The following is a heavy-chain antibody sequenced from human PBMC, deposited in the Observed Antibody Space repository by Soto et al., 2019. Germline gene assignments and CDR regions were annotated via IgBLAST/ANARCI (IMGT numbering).Heavy chain of an antibody. CDR1: GFTFSSYS. CDR2: ISSSTSTI. Sequence: GGSLRLSCAASGFTFSSYSMDWVRQAPGKGLEWVSYISSSTSTIYYADSVKGRFTISRDNGKASLYLQMNSLRDEDAAVYYCRVVDTALVFLDYWGQGTLVTVSS. V-gene: IGHV3-48*02. J-gene: IGHJ4*02. D-gene: IGHD5-18*01. CDR3: RVVDTALVFLDY.